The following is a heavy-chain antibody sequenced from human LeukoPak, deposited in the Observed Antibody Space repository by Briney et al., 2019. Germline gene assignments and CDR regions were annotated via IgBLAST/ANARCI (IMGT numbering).Heavy chain of an antibody. CDR1: RFTFSIYG. Sequence: GWSLPLSCASSRFTFSIYGMHWVRQAPCTGLEGVALMSNDGVNRYYADSVKGRFTISRDNSKNTLYLQMNSLRAEDTALYYCAKERGYSGYFDYWGQGTLVTVSS. CDR2: MSNDGVNR. J-gene: IGHJ4*02. D-gene: IGHD5-12*01. V-gene: IGHV3-30*18. CDR3: AKERGYSGYFDY.